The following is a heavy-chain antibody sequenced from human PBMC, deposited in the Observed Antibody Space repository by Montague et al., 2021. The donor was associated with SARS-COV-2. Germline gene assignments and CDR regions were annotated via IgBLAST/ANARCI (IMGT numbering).Heavy chain of an antibody. V-gene: IGHV6-1*01. CDR1: GDSVGGNTAR. CDR2: THYRSKWTN. J-gene: IGHJ4*02. CDR3: VRDTGSAQAGFDA. D-gene: IGHD4-17*01. Sequence: CAISGDSVGGNTARCNWERQSPSLGLEWLVRTHYRSKWTNDYATSVEGRISIDPDTSKNQFFLHLKSVTPEDTGVYYCVRDTGSAQAGFDAWGQGTLVTVSS.